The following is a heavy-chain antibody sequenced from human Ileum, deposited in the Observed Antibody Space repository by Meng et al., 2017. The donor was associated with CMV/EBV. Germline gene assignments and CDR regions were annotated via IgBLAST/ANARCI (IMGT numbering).Heavy chain of an antibody. CDR2: ISSSGSTI. J-gene: IGHJ2*01. Sequence: GESLKISCAASGFTFSDYYMSWIRQAPGKGLEWVSYISSSGSTIYYADSVKGRFTISRDNAKNSLYLQMNSLRAEDTAVYYCARDLFTDYHTFDLWGRGTLVTVSS. CDR3: ARDLFTDYHTFDL. D-gene: IGHD4-11*01. CDR1: GFTFSDYY. V-gene: IGHV3-11*04.